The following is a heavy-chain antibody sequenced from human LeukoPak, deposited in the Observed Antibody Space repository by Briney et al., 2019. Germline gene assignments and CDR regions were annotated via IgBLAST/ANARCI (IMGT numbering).Heavy chain of an antibody. D-gene: IGHD1-26*01. CDR2: IHPRGGDT. Sequence: EASVRVSCKTSGYSFTAFYIHWVRQAPGQGLEWMGWIHPRGGDTTYAHKFQGRVTMTRDPSTSTAYLDLRSLRSDDTAVYYCARGINVGATSRWGQGTLVTVSS. V-gene: IGHV1-2*02. J-gene: IGHJ4*02. CDR3: ARGINVGATSR. CDR1: GYSFTAFY.